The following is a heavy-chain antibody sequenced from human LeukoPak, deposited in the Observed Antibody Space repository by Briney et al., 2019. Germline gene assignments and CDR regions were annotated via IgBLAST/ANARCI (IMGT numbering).Heavy chain of an antibody. V-gene: IGHV3-13*01. CDR3: ARDLNGDWYFDL. Sequence: GSLRLSCAAPGFTFSSYDMHWVRQATGKGLEWVSAIGTAGDTYYPGSVKGRFTISSEKAKNSLYLQMNSLRAGDTAVYYCARDLNGDWYFDLWGRGTLVTVSS. CDR2: IGTAGDT. J-gene: IGHJ2*01. CDR1: GFTFSSYD.